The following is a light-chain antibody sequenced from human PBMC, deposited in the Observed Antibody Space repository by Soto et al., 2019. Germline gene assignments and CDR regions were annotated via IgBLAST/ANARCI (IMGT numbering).Light chain of an antibody. Sequence: QSALTQPPSVSGSPGQSVTISCTGTSSDVGAYDYVSWYQQHPGKAPKLMIYEVSNRPSGVSNRFSGSKSGNTASLTISGLQAEDEADYYCSSYTSSSTLYVFGTGTKLTVL. J-gene: IGLJ1*01. CDR1: SSDVGAYDY. CDR3: SSYTSSSTLYV. CDR2: EVS. V-gene: IGLV2-14*01.